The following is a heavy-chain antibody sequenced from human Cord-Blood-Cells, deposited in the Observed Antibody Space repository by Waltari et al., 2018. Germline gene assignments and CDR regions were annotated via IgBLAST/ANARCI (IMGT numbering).Heavy chain of an antibody. CDR2: NYPGDSDT. CDR3: ARRIGYCSSTSCYKGWYFDL. Sequence: EVQLVQSGAEVKKPGESLKISCKGSGYSFTSYWIGWVRQMPGKGLEWMGINYPGDSDTRYSPSFQGQFTISADKSISTAYLQWSSLKASDTAMYYCARRIGYCSSTSCYKGWYFDLWGRGTLVTVSS. V-gene: IGHV5-51*01. J-gene: IGHJ2*01. CDR1: GYSFTSYW. D-gene: IGHD2-2*02.